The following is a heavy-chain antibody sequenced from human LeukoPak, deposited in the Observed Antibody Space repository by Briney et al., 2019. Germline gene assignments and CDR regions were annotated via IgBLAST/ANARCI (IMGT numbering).Heavy chain of an antibody. CDR3: ARDRAYSCFDL. CDR2: IKEDGTTK. CDR1: GFTFSSSR. J-gene: IGHJ5*02. Sequence: GGSLRLSCAASGFTFSSSRMAWVRQAPGKGLERLANIKEDGTTKNYIDSVKGRFTISRDNAKNSLYLQINSLRAGDTAVYFCARDRAYSCFDLWGQGILVTVAS. V-gene: IGHV3-7*04.